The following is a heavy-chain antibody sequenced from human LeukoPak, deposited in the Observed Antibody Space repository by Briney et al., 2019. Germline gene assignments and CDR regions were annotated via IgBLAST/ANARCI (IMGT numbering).Heavy chain of an antibody. D-gene: IGHD3-3*01. Sequence: ASVKVSCKVSGYTLTELSMHWVRQAPGKGLEWMGGFDPEDGETIYAQKFQGRVTMTEDTSTDTAYMELSSLRSDDTAVYYCAREYYDFWSGYYSNWFDPWGQGTLVTVSS. J-gene: IGHJ5*02. V-gene: IGHV1-24*01. CDR2: FDPEDGET. CDR1: GYTLTELS. CDR3: AREYYDFWSGYYSNWFDP.